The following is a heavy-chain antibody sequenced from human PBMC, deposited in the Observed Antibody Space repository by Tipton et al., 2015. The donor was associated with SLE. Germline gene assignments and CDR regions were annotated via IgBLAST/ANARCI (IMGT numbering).Heavy chain of an antibody. CDR3: TRGGPIGVVSAKFDP. J-gene: IGHJ5*02. CDR2: IDNDGKT. CDR1: GFSLTGYW. Sequence: GSLRLSCAASGFSLTGYWIHWVRQGPGRGLVWVSNIDNDGKTGYLDSVKGRFTASRDNAKNTVYLQMSGLRAEDTAVYYCTRGGPIGVVSAKFDPWGQGTLVTVSS. D-gene: IGHD2-21*01. V-gene: IGHV3-74*01.